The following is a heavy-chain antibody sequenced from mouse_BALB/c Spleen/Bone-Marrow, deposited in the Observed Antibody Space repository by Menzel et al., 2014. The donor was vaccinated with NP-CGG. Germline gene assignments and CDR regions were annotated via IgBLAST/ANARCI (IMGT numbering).Heavy chain of an antibody. J-gene: IGHJ4*01. CDR1: GYTFXDYV. CDR3: ARGLGLPFYAMDY. V-gene: IGHV1-77*01. D-gene: IGHD3-1*01. CDR2: IYPGSGST. Sequence: VKLVESGPELVKPGASVKMSCKASGYTFXDYVISWVKQRTGQGLEWIGEIYPGSGSTYYNEKFKGKATLTADKSSNTAYMQLSSLTSEDSAVYFCARGLGLPFYAMDYWGQGTSVTVSS.